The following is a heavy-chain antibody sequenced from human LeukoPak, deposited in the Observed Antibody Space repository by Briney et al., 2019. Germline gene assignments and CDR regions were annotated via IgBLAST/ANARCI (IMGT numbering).Heavy chain of an antibody. D-gene: IGHD3-22*01. CDR3: AKDQYYYDSSGYYG. CDR2: ISYDGSNK. Sequence: RGSLRLSCAASGFTFSSYAMHWVRQAPGKGLEWVAVISYDGSNKYYADSVKGRFTISRDNSKNTLYLQMNSLRAEDTAVYYCAKDQYYYDSSGYYGWGQGTLVTVSS. J-gene: IGHJ4*02. CDR1: GFTFSSYA. V-gene: IGHV3-30-3*01.